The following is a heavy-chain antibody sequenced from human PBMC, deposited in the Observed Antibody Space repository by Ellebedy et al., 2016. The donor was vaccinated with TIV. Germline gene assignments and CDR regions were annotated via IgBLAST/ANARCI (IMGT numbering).Heavy chain of an antibody. V-gene: IGHV3-7*01. Sequence: PGGSLRLSCAASGFTFSIYWLNWVRQTPGKGLEWVANIKEDGSRTSYVGSVRGRFTISRDNAKNSLYLQMNSLSAEDTAVDYCATGARSEGVYWGQGTLVTVSS. CDR1: GFTFSIYW. J-gene: IGHJ4*02. CDR2: IKEDGSRT. CDR3: ATGARSEGVY. D-gene: IGHD2-8*01.